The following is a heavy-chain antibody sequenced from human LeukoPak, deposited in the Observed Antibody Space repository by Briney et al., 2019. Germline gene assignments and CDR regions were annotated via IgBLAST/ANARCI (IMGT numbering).Heavy chain of an antibody. J-gene: IGHJ1*01. V-gene: IGHV4-39*01. CDR2: VYYSGRT. D-gene: IGHD3-22*01. Sequence: SETLSLTCTVFGDSFSRSDSYWDWIRQPPGKALEWIGTVYYSGRTYYSPSLESRVTISVDTSKNQFSLKLSSLTAADTALYFCARRRYYDSSGYLDWGQGTLVTVSS. CDR3: ARRRYYDSSGYLD. CDR1: GDSFSRSDSY.